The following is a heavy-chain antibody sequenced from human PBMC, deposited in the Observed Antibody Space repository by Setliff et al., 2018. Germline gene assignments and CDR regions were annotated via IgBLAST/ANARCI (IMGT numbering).Heavy chain of an antibody. D-gene: IGHD1-26*01. CDR3: ARDNTILGATDH. CDR1: GYSISSGFS. V-gene: IGHV4-38-2*02. Sequence: SETLSLTCAVSGYSISSGFSWVWIRQSPGKGLEWIGRILFSGDTYYNPSLNSRVTISLDTSKNRFSLKLTSVTAADTAVYFCARDNTILGATDHWGQGTLVTVSS. J-gene: IGHJ5*02. CDR2: ILFSGDT.